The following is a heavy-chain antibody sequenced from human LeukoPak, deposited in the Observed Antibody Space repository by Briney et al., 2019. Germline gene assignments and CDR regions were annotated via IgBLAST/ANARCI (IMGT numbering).Heavy chain of an antibody. CDR2: IHSSGVT. Sequence: PSETLSLTCSVSGDSISSGGHYWSWIPQHPVMGLEWIGHIHSSGVTYYNPSLKSRTTISVDTSKNQFSLRMSSVTAADMALYYCARLSVAAVGRLNYFDPWGQGTLVTVSS. D-gene: IGHD6-13*01. V-gene: IGHV4-31*03. CDR1: GDSISSGGHY. CDR3: ARLSVAAVGRLNYFDP. J-gene: IGHJ5*02.